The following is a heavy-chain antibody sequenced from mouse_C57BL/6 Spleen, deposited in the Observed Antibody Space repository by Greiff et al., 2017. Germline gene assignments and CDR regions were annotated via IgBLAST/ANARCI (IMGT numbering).Heavy chain of an antibody. CDR2: IYPGSGST. D-gene: IGHD1-1*01. CDR1: GYTFTSYW. J-gene: IGHJ1*03. Sequence: QVQLKQPGAELVKPGASVKMSCKASGYTFTSYWITWVKQRPGQGLEWIGDIYPGSGSTNYNEKFKSKATLTVDTSSSTAYMQLSSLTSEDSAVYYCALYNGSRDWYFDVWGTGTTVTVSS. CDR3: ALYNGSRDWYFDV. V-gene: IGHV1-55*01.